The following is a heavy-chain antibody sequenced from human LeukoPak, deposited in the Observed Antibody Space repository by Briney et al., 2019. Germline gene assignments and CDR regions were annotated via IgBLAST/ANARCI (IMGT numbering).Heavy chain of an antibody. Sequence: SETLSLTCTVSGGSISSYYWSWIRQPPGKGLEWIGYIYYSGSTNYNPSLKSRVTISLDTFENQFSPKLNSVTAADTAVYYCARDGTGFYYYYMDVWGKGTTVTISS. J-gene: IGHJ6*03. CDR2: IYYSGST. CDR3: ARDGTGFYYYYMDV. CDR1: GGSISSYY. V-gene: IGHV4-59*01. D-gene: IGHD6-13*01.